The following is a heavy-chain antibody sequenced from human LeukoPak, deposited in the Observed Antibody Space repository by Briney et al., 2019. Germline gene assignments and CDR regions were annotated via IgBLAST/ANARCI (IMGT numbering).Heavy chain of an antibody. J-gene: IGHJ4*02. Sequence: SGPTLAKPTQTLTLTCTISGFALSSRRVGVGWIRQPPVKALEWSALIYWDDDVRYSQSLWSRLTVTKDTAKNQVVLTMTNMDPVDTATYYCAHSFPGGSGWFDCWGQGTLVTVSS. CDR3: AHSFPGGSGWFDC. CDR1: GFALSSRRVG. V-gene: IGHV2-5*02. CDR2: IYWDDDV. D-gene: IGHD6-19*01.